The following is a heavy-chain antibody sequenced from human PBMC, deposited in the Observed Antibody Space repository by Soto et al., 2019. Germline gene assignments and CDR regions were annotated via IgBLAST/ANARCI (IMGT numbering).Heavy chain of an antibody. Sequence: EVQLVESGGGLVQPGGSLKLSCAASGFTFSDAAIHWVRQASGKGLEWVGRIRSKTNNYATAYAESVKGRFTISRDDSKNTAYLQMNSLKVEDTAVYYCIRHSVDYWGQGTLVTVSS. J-gene: IGHJ4*02. V-gene: IGHV3-73*01. CDR3: IRHSVDY. CDR1: GFTFSDAA. CDR2: IRSKTNNYAT.